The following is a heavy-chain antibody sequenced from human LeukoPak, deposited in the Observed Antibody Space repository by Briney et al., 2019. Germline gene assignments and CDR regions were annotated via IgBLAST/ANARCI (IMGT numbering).Heavy chain of an antibody. D-gene: IGHD6-19*01. J-gene: IGHJ4*02. V-gene: IGHV4-38-2*02. CDR1: GYFISSGYY. CDR2: IHHSGST. Sequence: SSETLSLTGTVSGYFISSGYYWGWIRQPPGKGLQWIGSIHHSGSTYYNPSLKSRVTISVDTSKNQFSLKLSSVTAADTAVYYCARTSSSGLVGGYYFDYWGQGTLVTVSS. CDR3: ARTSSSGLVGGYYFDY.